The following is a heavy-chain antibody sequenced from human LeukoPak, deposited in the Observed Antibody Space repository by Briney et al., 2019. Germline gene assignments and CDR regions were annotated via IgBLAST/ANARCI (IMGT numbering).Heavy chain of an antibody. D-gene: IGHD3-3*01. J-gene: IGHJ4*02. CDR2: IYYSGST. CDR3: ARSGYPGRLLDY. V-gene: IGHV4-39*07. Sequence: SETLSLTCTVSDGSISSSSSYWGWIRQPPGKGLEWIGSIYYSGSTYYNPSLKSRVTISVDTSKNQFSLKLSSLTAADTAVYYCARSGYPGRLLDYWGQGTLVTVSS. CDR1: DGSISSSSSY.